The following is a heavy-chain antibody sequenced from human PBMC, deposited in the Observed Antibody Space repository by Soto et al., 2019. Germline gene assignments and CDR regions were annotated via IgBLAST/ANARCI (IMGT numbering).Heavy chain of an antibody. D-gene: IGHD3-22*01. CDR2: IYYSGST. CDR1: GGSISSGDYY. CDR3: ARKNVDSSISSFDY. Sequence: SETLSLTCTVSGGSISSGDYYWSWIRQPPGKGLEWIGYIYYSGSTYYNPSLKSRVTISVDTSKNQFSLKLSSVTAADTAVYYCARKNVDSSISSFDYWGQGTLVTVSS. V-gene: IGHV4-30-4*01. J-gene: IGHJ4*02.